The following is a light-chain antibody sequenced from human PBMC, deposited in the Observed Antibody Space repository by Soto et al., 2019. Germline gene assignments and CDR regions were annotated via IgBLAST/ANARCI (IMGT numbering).Light chain of an antibody. CDR2: EVS. J-gene: IGLJ1*01. Sequence: QSVLTQPPSASGFPGQSVTISCTGTSSDVGGYNYVSWYQQHPGKAPKLMIYEVSNRPSGVSNRFSGPKSGNTASLTISGLQAEDEADYYCSSYTSSSTLVFGTGTKVTVL. CDR1: SSDVGGYNY. V-gene: IGLV2-14*01. CDR3: SSYTSSSTLV.